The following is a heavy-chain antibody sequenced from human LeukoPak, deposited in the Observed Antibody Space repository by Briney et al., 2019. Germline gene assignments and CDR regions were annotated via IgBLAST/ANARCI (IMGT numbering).Heavy chain of an antibody. Sequence: ASVKVSCKASEYMFTVYYLHWVRQAPGQGLEWLGKINPRGGSTSYAQEFQGRVTMTRDTSTSTVYMELSSLRSEDTAVYYCANTRDGYNGNYFDNWGQGTLVTVSS. CDR3: ANTRDGYNGNYFDN. CDR2: INPRGGST. J-gene: IGHJ4*02. V-gene: IGHV1-46*01. D-gene: IGHD5-24*01. CDR1: EYMFTVYY.